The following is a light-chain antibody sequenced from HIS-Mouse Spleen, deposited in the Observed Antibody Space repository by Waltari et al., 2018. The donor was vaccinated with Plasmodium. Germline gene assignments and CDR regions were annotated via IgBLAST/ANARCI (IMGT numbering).Light chain of an antibody. CDR3: CSYAGSYTYV. V-gene: IGLV2-11*01. CDR1: SSDVGGYHY. J-gene: IGLJ1*01. Sequence: QSALTQPRSVSGSPGQSVTISCTGTSSDVGGYHYFSWYQQHPGKAPKLMIYDVSKRPSGVPDRFSGSKSGNTASLTISGLQAEDGADYYCCSYAGSYTYVFGTGTKVTVL. CDR2: DVS.